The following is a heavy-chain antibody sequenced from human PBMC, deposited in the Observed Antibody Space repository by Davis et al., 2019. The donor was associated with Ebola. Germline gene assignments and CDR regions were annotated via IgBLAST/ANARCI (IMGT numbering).Heavy chain of an antibody. J-gene: IGHJ5*02. CDR3: ARGELSSVLRFLEWLSTNWFDP. D-gene: IGHD3-3*01. V-gene: IGHV4-4*02. CDR1: GGSISSSNW. Sequence: GSLRLSCAVSGGSISSSNWWSWVRQPPGKGLEWIGEIYHSGSTNYNPSLKSRVTISVDTSKNQFSLKLSSVTAADTAVYYCARGELSSVLRFLEWLSTNWFDPWGQGTLVTVSS. CDR2: IYHSGST.